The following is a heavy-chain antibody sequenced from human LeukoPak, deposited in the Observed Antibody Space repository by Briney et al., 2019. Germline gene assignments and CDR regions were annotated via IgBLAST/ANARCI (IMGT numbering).Heavy chain of an antibody. J-gene: IGHJ5*02. CDR1: GCTFTSYD. D-gene: IGHD1-14*01. CDR2: MNPNSGNT. CDR3: ARGRTRKGNWFDP. V-gene: IGHV1-8*01. Sequence: ASVKVSCKASGCTFTSYDINWVRQATGQGLEWMGWMNPNSGNTGYAQKFQGRVTMTRNTSISTAYMELSSLRSEDTAVYYCARGRTRKGNWFDPWGQGTLVTVSS.